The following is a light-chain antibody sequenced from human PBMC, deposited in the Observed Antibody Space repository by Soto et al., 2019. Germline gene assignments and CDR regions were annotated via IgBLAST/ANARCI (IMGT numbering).Light chain of an antibody. V-gene: IGKV3-20*01. J-gene: IGKJ1*01. CDR1: QSVSSSY. CDR3: QQHASSPRT. Sequence: EIVLTQSPGTLSLSPGERVTLSCRASQSVSSSYLAWYQQKPGQAPRLLLYGASSRATGIPYRFSGSGSGTDFTLTISRLEPEDFAVYYCQQHASSPRTFGQGTKVEIK. CDR2: GAS.